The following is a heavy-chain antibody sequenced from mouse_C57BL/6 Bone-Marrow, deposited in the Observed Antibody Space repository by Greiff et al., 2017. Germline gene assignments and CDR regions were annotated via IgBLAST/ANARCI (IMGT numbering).Heavy chain of an antibody. CDR3: ARSGKFYDYDEKDFDV. CDR1: GYTFTSYW. Sequence: QVQLQQSGAELVKPGASVKLSCKASGYTFTSYWMHWVKQRPGRGLEWIGRIDPNSGGTKYNEKFKSKATLTVDKPSSTAYMQLSSLTSEDSAVYYCARSGKFYDYDEKDFDVWGTGTTVTVSS. CDR2: IDPNSGGT. J-gene: IGHJ1*03. D-gene: IGHD2-4*01. V-gene: IGHV1-72*01.